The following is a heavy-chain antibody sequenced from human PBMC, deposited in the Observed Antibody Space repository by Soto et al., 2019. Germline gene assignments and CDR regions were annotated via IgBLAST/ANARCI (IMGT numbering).Heavy chain of an antibody. CDR3: ARDKYCSSTSCPSSSWTVVDY. J-gene: IGHJ4*02. Sequence: SETLSLTCAVYGGSFSGYYWSWIRQPPGKGLEWIGEINHSGSTNYNPSLKSRVTISVDTSKNQFSLKLSSVAAADTAVYYCARDKYCSSTSCPSSSWTVVDYWGQGTLVTVSS. V-gene: IGHV4-34*01. D-gene: IGHD2-2*01. CDR2: INHSGST. CDR1: GGSFSGYY.